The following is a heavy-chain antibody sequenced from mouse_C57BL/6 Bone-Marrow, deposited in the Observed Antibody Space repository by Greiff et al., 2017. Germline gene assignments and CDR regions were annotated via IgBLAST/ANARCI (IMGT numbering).Heavy chain of an antibody. J-gene: IGHJ3*01. CDR1: GFTFSSYA. CDR3: ARDRRLRRRFAY. Sequence: EVQRVESGGGLVKPGGSLKLSCAASGFTFSSYAMSWVRQTPEKRLEWVATISDGGSYTYYPDNVKGRFTISRDNAKNNLYLQMSHLKSEDTAMDYCARDRRLRRRFAYWGQGTLVTVSA. CDR2: ISDGGSYT. D-gene: IGHD2-4*01. V-gene: IGHV5-4*01.